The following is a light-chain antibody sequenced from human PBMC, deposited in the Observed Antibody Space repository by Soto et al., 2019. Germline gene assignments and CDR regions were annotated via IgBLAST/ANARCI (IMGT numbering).Light chain of an antibody. CDR2: AAS. CDR1: QSISSY. V-gene: IGKV1-39*01. Sequence: DIQMTQSPSSLSASVGDRVTITCRASQSISSYLNWYQQKPGKAPKLLIYAASSLQSGVPSRFSGSGSGTEFTLTISNLQPEDVATYYCQKHNAAPLTFGGGTKVDIK. J-gene: IGKJ4*01. CDR3: QKHNAAPLT.